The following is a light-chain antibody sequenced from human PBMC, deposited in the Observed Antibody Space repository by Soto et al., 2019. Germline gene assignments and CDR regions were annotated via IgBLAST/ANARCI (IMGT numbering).Light chain of an antibody. Sequence: DIQMTQSPSSLSASVGDRVTITCRASQIISSYLTWYQQKPGKAPKLLMRAASSLERGVPSRFSGSGSGTDFTLTISSLQPEDVATYYCQKHNSAPLFFGPGTKVDI. V-gene: IGKV1-39*01. CDR1: QIISSY. J-gene: IGKJ3*01. CDR2: AAS. CDR3: QKHNSAPLF.